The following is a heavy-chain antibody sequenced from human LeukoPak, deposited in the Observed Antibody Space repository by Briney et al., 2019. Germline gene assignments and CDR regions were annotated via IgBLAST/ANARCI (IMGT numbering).Heavy chain of an antibody. D-gene: IGHD6-19*01. J-gene: IGHJ1*01. CDR2: IYYSGST. CDR1: GGSISSSSYY. V-gene: IGHV4-39*01. CDR3: ASPGGRIAVAETYFQH. Sequence: SETLSLTCTVSGGSISSSSYYWGWIRPPPGKGLEWIGSIYYSGSTYYNPSLKSRVTISVDTSKNQFPLKLSSVTAADTAVYYCASPGGRIAVAETYFQHWGQGTLVTVSS.